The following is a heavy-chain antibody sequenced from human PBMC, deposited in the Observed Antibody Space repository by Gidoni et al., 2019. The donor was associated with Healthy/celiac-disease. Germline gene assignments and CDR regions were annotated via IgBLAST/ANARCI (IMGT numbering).Heavy chain of an antibody. V-gene: IGHV3-23*01. J-gene: IGHJ3*02. D-gene: IGHD3-22*01. CDR1: GFTFSSYA. CDR2: ISGSGGST. CDR3: AKDSFHKYYDSSGYYDSTPYEPFDI. Sequence: EVQLLESGGGLVQPGGSLRLSCAASGFTFSSYAMRWVRQAPGKGLEWVSAISGSGGSTYYADSVKGRFTISRDNSKNTLYLQMNSLRAEDTAVYYCAKDSFHKYYDSSGYYDSTPYEPFDIWGQGTMVTVSS.